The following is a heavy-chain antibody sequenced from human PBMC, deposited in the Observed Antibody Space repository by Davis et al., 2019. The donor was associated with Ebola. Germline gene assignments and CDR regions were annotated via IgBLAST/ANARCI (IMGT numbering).Heavy chain of an antibody. CDR1: GFTFSTYS. CDR2: VSHEGRNK. CDR3: ARDKVRGYSYGGLDY. D-gene: IGHD5-18*01. V-gene: IGHV3-30*04. Sequence: GESLKISCAASGFTFSTYSMHWVRQAPGKGLEWVAVVSHEGRNKYYADSVKGRFTISRDNAKNSLYLQMNSLRAEDTAVYYCARDKVRGYSYGGLDYWGQGTLVTVSS. J-gene: IGHJ4*02.